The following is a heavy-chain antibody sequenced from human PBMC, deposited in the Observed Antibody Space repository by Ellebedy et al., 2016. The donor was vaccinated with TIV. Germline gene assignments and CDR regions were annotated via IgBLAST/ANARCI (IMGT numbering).Heavy chain of an antibody. Sequence: GGSLRLSCGASGFSFRSYWMTWVRQAPGKGLEWVANINQDGSDKYYEDSVKGRCTIARDNAKNSLFLQMSSLRVEDTAVYYCATDGSYGDYRSPTHAFVMWGQGTMVAVSS. CDR1: GFSFRSYW. D-gene: IGHD4-17*01. V-gene: IGHV3-7*01. J-gene: IGHJ3*02. CDR3: ATDGSYGDYRSPTHAFVM. CDR2: INQDGSDK.